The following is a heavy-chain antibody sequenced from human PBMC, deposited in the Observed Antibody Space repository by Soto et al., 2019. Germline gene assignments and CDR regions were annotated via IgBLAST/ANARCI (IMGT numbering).Heavy chain of an antibody. CDR2: INHSGST. Sequence: QVQLQQWGAGLLKPSETLSLTCAVYGGSFSGYYWTWIRQPPGTGLAWIGEINHSGSTNYNPSLKSRVTISVDTSTHQFSLKLTSVTAADTAVYYCARDKITGLFDYWGQGTLVTVSS. CDR1: GGSFSGYY. D-gene: IGHD2-8*02. CDR3: ARDKITGLFDY. J-gene: IGHJ4*02. V-gene: IGHV4-34*01.